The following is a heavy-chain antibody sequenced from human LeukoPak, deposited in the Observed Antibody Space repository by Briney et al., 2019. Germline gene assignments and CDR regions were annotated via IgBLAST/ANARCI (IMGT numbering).Heavy chain of an antibody. J-gene: IGHJ4*02. CDR3: ARHDDILTGYFDY. D-gene: IGHD3-9*01. Sequence: SETLSLTCTVSGGSISIYYWSWIRQPPGKGLEWIGYIYYSGSTNYNPSLKSRVTISVDTSKNQFSLKLSSVTAADTAVYYCARHDDILTGYFDYWGQGTLVTVSS. CDR1: GGSISIYY. V-gene: IGHV4-59*08. CDR2: IYYSGST.